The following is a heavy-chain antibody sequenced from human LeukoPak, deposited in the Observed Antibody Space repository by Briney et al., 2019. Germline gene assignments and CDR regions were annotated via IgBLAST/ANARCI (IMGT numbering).Heavy chain of an antibody. CDR2: IDQDGSGK. Sequence: GGSLRLSCAASGFTFSSYAMSWVRQTPGKGLEWVANIDQDGSGKNYVDSVKGRLTISRDNAKNLLFLQMNSLRPEDTAVYYCAGGPGFLIDCWGQGTLVTVSS. D-gene: IGHD3-3*01. CDR1: GFTFSSYA. J-gene: IGHJ4*02. CDR3: AGGPGFLIDC. V-gene: IGHV3-7*01.